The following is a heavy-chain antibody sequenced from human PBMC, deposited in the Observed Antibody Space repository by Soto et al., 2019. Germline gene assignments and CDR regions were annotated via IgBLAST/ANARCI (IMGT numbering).Heavy chain of an antibody. CDR2: IYYSGST. CDR1: GGSISSYY. Sequence: SETLSLTCTVSGGSISSYYWSWIRQPPGKGLEWIGYIYYSGSTNYNPSLKRRVTISVDTSKNQFSLKLSSVTAADTAVYYCASTEAFSSSWYYYYGMDVWGQGTTVT. V-gene: IGHV4-59*01. CDR3: ASTEAFSSSWYYYYGMDV. D-gene: IGHD6-13*01. J-gene: IGHJ6*02.